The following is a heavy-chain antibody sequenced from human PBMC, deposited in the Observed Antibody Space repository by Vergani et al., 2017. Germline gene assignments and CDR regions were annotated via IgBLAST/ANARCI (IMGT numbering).Heavy chain of an antibody. V-gene: IGHV1-69*12. CDR2: IIPMFGTT. CDR3: AGEKYGPGGDPVYFYYGMDV. J-gene: IGHJ6*04. CDR1: GGTFGRHA. D-gene: IGHD3-10*01. Sequence: QFQLVQSGNEVKKPGSSVKISCEASGGTFGRHAISWVRQAPGAGLEWKGGIIPMFGTTSYPQKFQGRVTISADASTRTVDMEVSSLSVEDTAIYYCAGEKYGPGGDPVYFYYGMDVWGEGTTVTVSS.